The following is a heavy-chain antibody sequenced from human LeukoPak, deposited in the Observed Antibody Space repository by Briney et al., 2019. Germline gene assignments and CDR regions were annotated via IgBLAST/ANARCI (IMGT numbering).Heavy chain of an antibody. D-gene: IGHD3-16*02. CDR3: AGVWGSFRYSGHY. CDR2: ISDDGSNK. CDR1: GFTFSSYG. Sequence: GRSLRLSCAASGFTFSSYGMHWVRQAPGKGLEWVAFISDDGSNKYYADSVKGRFTISRDNSKKTVYLQMNSLRAEDTAVYHCAGVWGSFRYSGHYWGKGTLVTVSS. V-gene: IGHV3-30*03. J-gene: IGHJ4*02.